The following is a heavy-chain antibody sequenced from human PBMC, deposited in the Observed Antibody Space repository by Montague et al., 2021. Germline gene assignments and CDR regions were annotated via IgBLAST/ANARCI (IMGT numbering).Heavy chain of an antibody. V-gene: IGHV3-74*01. D-gene: IGHD3-16*01. CDR1: GFTFRSYW. J-gene: IGHJ6*03. CDR3: ARGGLRNYYYYMDV. Sequence: SLRLSCAASGFTFRSYWMHWVRQAPGKGQVWVSRIKSDGLIAIYADSVKGRFTISRDNAKDTLHLQMNSLRAEDTATYYCARGGLRNYYYYMDVWGKGTTVTVSS. CDR2: IKSDGLIA.